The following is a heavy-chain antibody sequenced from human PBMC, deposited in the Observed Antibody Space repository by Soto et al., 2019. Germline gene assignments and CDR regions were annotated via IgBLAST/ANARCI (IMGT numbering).Heavy chain of an antibody. Sequence: ASVKVSCKASGYTFTGYYMHWVRQAPGQGLEWMGWINPNSGGTNYAQKFQGRVTMTRDTSISTAYMELSRLRSDDTAVYYCATLDAIFGVVIDHYYYYGMDVWGQGTRVTVSS. CDR1: GYTFTGYY. J-gene: IGHJ6*02. CDR2: INPNSGGT. CDR3: ATLDAIFGVVIDHYYYYGMDV. D-gene: IGHD3-3*01. V-gene: IGHV1-2*02.